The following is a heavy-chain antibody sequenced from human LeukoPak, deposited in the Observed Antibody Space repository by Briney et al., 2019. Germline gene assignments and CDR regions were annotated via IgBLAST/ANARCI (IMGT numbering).Heavy chain of an antibody. CDR1: GYTFTSYD. CDR2: MNPNSGNT. Sequence: ASVKVSCKASGYTFTSYDINWVRQAPGQGLEWMGWMNPNSGNTGYAQKFQGRVTMTRNTSISTAYMELSSLRSEDTAVYYCARIRGEPHYYYYYGMDVWGQGTTVTVSS. J-gene: IGHJ6*02. D-gene: IGHD3-16*01. CDR3: ARIRGEPHYYYYYGMDV. V-gene: IGHV1-8*01.